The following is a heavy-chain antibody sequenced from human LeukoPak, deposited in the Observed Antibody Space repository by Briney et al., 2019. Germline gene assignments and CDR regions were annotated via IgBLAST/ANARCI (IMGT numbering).Heavy chain of an antibody. CDR1: GFTFSSYA. V-gene: IGHV3-30-3*01. CDR2: ISYDGSNK. J-gene: IGHJ4*02. CDR3: ASTEPINYYGSGSHDY. Sequence: PGRSLRLSCAASGFTFSSYAMHWVRRAPGKGLEWVAVISYDGSNKYYAGSVKGRFTISRDNSKNTLYLQMNSLRAEDTAVYYCASTEPINYYGSGSHDYWGQGTLVTVSS. D-gene: IGHD3-10*01.